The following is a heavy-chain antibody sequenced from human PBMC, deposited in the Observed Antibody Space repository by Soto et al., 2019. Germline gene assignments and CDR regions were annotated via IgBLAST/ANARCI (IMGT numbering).Heavy chain of an antibody. Sequence: SETLSLTCTVSGGSISSYYWSWIRQPPGKGLEWIGYIYYSGSTNYNPSLKSRVTISVDTSKNQFSLKLSSVTAADTAVYYCARDRSGYRSSWYRNYYYGMDVWGQGTTVTVSS. CDR3: ARDRSGYRSSWYRNYYYGMDV. J-gene: IGHJ6*02. V-gene: IGHV4-59*01. D-gene: IGHD6-13*01. CDR2: IYYSGST. CDR1: GGSISSYY.